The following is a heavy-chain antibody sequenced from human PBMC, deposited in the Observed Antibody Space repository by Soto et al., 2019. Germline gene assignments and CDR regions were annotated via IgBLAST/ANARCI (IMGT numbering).Heavy chain of an antibody. V-gene: IGHV4-31*03. CDR2: IYYSGST. Sequence: QVQLQESGPGLVKPSQTLSLTCTVSGGSISGGGYYWSWIRQHPGKGLEWIGYIYYSGSTYYNPSLKSRVTISVDTSKNQFSLKLSAVTAADTAVYYCARLHDYGDYGFGFDYWGQGTLVSVSS. D-gene: IGHD4-17*01. J-gene: IGHJ4*02. CDR3: ARLHDYGDYGFGFDY. CDR1: GGSISGGGYY.